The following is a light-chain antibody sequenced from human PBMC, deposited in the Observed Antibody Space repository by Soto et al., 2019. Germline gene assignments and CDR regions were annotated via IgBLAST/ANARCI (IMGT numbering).Light chain of an antibody. CDR3: LLSYSGVGVV. CDR2: DTS. J-gene: IGLJ2*01. V-gene: IGLV7-46*01. Sequence: QAVVTQEPSLTVSPEGTVTLTCGSNTGAVTSGHYPYWFQQKPGQAPRTLIYDTSNKHSWTPARFSGSLLGGIAALTLSGAQPDDEADYYCLLSYSGVGVVFGGGTKLTVL. CDR1: TGAVTSGHY.